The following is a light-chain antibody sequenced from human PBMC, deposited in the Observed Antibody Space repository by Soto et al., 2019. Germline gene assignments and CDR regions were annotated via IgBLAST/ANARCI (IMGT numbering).Light chain of an antibody. CDR2: GAS. CDR3: QQYVSSVT. V-gene: IGKV3-20*01. CDR1: QSVDSSF. Sequence: DIVLTQSPGSLSLSPGERATLSCRASQSVDSSFFAWYQQKPGQAPRLIIYGASKSATGTPDRFSGSASGTHFTLTITRLEPEDFAVYYCQQYVSSVTFGQGTKVEIK. J-gene: IGKJ1*01.